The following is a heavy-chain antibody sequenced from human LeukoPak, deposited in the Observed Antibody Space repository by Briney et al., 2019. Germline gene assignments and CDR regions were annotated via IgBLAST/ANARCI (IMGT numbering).Heavy chain of an antibody. CDR1: GFTFSSYS. CDR2: ISSSSSYI. Sequence: GGSLRLSCAASGFTFSSYSMNWVRQAPGKGLEWVSSISSSSSYIYYADSVKGRFTISRDNAKNSLYLQMNSLRAEDTAVYYCARASTVAPSASDYWGQGTLVTVSS. V-gene: IGHV3-21*01. J-gene: IGHJ4*02. D-gene: IGHD4-23*01. CDR3: ARASTVAPSASDY.